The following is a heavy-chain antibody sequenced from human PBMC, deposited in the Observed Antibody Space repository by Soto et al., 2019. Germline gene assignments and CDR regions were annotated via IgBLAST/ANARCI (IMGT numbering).Heavy chain of an antibody. CDR3: ARDNPYTNSFGNWFDP. CDR2: IIPVFGTV. V-gene: IGHV1-69*01. CDR1: GGTFSNYA. J-gene: IGHJ5*02. Sequence: QVRLVQSGAEVKKPGSSVKVSCKASGGTFSNYAITWLRLVPGQGLEWLGGIIPVFGTVNYAQKFQGRVTITADESTSTAYMGLNRLRSEDTAVYYCARDNPYTNSFGNWFDPWGQGTLVIVS. D-gene: IGHD6-13*01.